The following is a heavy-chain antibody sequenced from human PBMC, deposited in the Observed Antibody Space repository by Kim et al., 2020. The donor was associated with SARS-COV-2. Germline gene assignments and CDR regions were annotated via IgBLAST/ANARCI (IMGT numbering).Heavy chain of an antibody. Sequence: ASVKVSCKASGYIFTNYYMHWARQAPGQGLEWLGIINPTGGSTTYAQQFQGRLTMSRDTSRSLVYMEMTSLRSEDTAVYFCVRDLGLRFLDYNGLDVWGQGHPVTVSS. J-gene: IGHJ6*02. CDR3: VRDLGLRFLDYNGLDV. CDR2: INPTGGST. V-gene: IGHV1-46*03. D-gene: IGHD3-3*01. CDR1: GYIFTNYY.